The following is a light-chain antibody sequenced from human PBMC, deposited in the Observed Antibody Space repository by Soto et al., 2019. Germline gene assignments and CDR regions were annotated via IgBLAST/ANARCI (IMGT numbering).Light chain of an antibody. J-gene: IGLJ3*02. CDR1: SSDVGGYNY. Sequence: QSALTQPASVSGSPGQSTTISCTGTSSDVGGYNYVSWYQQHPGKAPKLMIYEATRRPSGISNRFSGSKSGNTASLTISGLQAEDEADYYCCSFAGSNSWVFGGGTKLTVL. CDR3: CSFAGSNSWV. V-gene: IGLV2-23*01. CDR2: EAT.